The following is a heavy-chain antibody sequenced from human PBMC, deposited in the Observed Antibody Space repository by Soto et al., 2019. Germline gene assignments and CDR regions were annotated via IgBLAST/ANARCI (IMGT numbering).Heavy chain of an antibody. D-gene: IGHD2-15*01. V-gene: IGHV3-74*01. CDR1: GFTFSSYW. CDR3: ARDLTCSGGSCYAIYYYYGMDV. Sequence: GGSPRLSCAASGFTFSSYWMHWVRQAPGKGLVWVSRINSDGSSTSYADSVKGRFTISRDNAKNTLYLQMNSLRAEDTAVYYCARDLTCSGGSCYAIYYYYGMDVWGQGTTVTVSS. CDR2: INSDGSST. J-gene: IGHJ6*02.